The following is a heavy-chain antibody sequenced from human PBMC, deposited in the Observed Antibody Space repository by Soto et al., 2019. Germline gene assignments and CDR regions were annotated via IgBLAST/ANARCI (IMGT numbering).Heavy chain of an antibody. CDR3: ARDRIIFGVVISFYGMDV. J-gene: IGHJ6*02. CDR2: IIPIFGTA. Sequence: SVKVSCKASGVTFSSYAISWVRQAPGQGLEWMGGIIPIFGTANYAQKFQGRVTITADESTSTAYMELSSLRSEDTAVYYCARDRIIFGVVISFYGMDVWGQGTTVTVSS. V-gene: IGHV1-69*13. CDR1: GVTFSSYA. D-gene: IGHD3-3*02.